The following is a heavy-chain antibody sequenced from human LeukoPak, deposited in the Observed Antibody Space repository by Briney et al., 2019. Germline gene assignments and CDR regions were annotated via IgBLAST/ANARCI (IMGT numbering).Heavy chain of an antibody. V-gene: IGHV5-51*01. CDR1: GYSFTSYW. D-gene: IGHD6-13*01. J-gene: IGHJ4*02. Sequence: GESLRISCKGSGYSFTSYWIGWVRQMPGKGLEWMGIIYPGDSDTRYSPSFQGQVTISADKSISTAYLQWSSLKASDTAMYYCARHRSSSSWSGGLYYFDYWGQGTLVTVSS. CDR3: ARHRSSSSWSGGLYYFDY. CDR2: IYPGDSDT.